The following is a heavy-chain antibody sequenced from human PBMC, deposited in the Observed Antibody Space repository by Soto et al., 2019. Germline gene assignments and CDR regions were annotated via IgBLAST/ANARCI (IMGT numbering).Heavy chain of an antibody. CDR2: ISGSGGST. CDR1: GFTFSSYA. Sequence: PGGSLRLSCAASGFTFSSYAMSWVRQAPGKGLEWVSAISGSGGSTYYADSVKGRFTISRDNSKNTLYLQMNSLRAEDTAVYYCARGGRGYSGYDSLLFYYYYGMDVWGQGTTVTVPS. CDR3: ARGGRGYSGYDSLLFYYYYGMDV. V-gene: IGHV3-23*01. J-gene: IGHJ6*02. D-gene: IGHD5-12*01.